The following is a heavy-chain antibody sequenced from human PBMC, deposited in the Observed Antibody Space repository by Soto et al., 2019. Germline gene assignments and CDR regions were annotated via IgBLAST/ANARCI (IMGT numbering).Heavy chain of an antibody. Sequence: AHLAQSGAEVKRPGYSVTVSCKASGGTFNSYGISWVRQAPGQGLDWMGVISPLYGTVNYSQKFQGRVPITADTSTSTAYMDLNSLRSDDTAVYYFARVRVIRGVIPSHFGLWGQGTLVTVSS. CDR1: GGTFNSYG. CDR3: ARVRVIRGVIPSHFGL. CDR2: ISPLYGTV. J-gene: IGHJ4*02. V-gene: IGHV1-69*06. D-gene: IGHD3-10*01.